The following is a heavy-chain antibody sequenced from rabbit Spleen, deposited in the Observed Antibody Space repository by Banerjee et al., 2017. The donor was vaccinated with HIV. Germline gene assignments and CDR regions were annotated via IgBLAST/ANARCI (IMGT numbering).Heavy chain of an antibody. Sequence: QSLEESGGGLVKPGGTLTLTCTASGIDFSSCYYMCWVRQAPGKGLEWIGCILPGSSGSTYYASWAKGRFTISKTSSTTVTLQMTSLTAADTATYFCARDRTIYNSGGMDLWGPGTLVTVS. CDR2: ILPGSSGST. J-gene: IGHJ6*01. V-gene: IGHV1S40*01. D-gene: IGHD2-1*01. CDR1: GIDFSSCYY. CDR3: ARDRTIYNSGGMDL.